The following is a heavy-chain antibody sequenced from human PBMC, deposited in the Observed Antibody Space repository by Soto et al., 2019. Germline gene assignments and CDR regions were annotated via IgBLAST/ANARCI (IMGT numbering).Heavy chain of an antibody. CDR2: IYYSGST. CDR1: DGSISSYY. Sequence: SEPLSLPYTVSDGSISSYYWSCILQTPWKGLEWIGYIYYSGSTNYNPSLKSRVTISVDTSKNQFSLKLSSVTAADTAVYYCARHYDILTGYPYNWFDPWGQGTLVTVSS. D-gene: IGHD3-9*01. J-gene: IGHJ5*02. V-gene: IGHV4-59*08. CDR3: ARHYDILTGYPYNWFDP.